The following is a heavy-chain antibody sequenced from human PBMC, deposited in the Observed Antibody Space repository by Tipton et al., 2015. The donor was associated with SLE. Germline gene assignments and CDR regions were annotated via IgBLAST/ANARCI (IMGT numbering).Heavy chain of an antibody. Sequence: SLRLSCAASGFTFGDYAMHWVRQAPGKGLEWVSLISWDGGSTYYADSVKGRFTISRDNSKNSLYLQMNSLRAEDTALYYCAKDMAYCSSTSCYNGGYMDVWGKGTTVTVSS. V-gene: IGHV3-43D*04. J-gene: IGHJ6*03. CDR3: AKDMAYCSSTSCYNGGYMDV. CDR1: GFTFGDYA. CDR2: ISWDGGST. D-gene: IGHD2-2*02.